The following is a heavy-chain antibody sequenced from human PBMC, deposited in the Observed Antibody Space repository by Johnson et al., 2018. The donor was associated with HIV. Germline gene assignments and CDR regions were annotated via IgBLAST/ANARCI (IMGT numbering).Heavy chain of an antibody. V-gene: IGHV3-23*04. D-gene: IGHD2-21*02. CDR2: ISDSGGST. J-gene: IGHJ3*02. Sequence: VQLVESGGGLVQPGGSLRLSCAASGFTFSSYAMRWVRQAPGKGLEWVSGISDSGGSTHYADSVKGRFTISRDNSKNTLYLQMNSLRAEDTAVYYCARESTYCGGDCYDAFDIWGQGTMVTVSS. CDR3: ARESTYCGGDCYDAFDI. CDR1: GFTFSSYA.